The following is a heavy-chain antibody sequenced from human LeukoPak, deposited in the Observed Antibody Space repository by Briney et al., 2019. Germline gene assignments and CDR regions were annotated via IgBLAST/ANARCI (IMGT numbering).Heavy chain of an antibody. V-gene: IGHV4-4*02. CDR2: IHQSGST. D-gene: IGHD3-3*01. Sequence: SETLSLTCAVSGGSISSNNWWSWVRQPPGKGLEWIGEIHQSGSTNYNPSLKSRVTISVDKSKNQFSLKLSSVTAADTAVYYCTSNGYYSLDYWGQGTLVTVSS. J-gene: IGHJ4*02. CDR3: TSNGYYSLDY. CDR1: GGSISSNNW.